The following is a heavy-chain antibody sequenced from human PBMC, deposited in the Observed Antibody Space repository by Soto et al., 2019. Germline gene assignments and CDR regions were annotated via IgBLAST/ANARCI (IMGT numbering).Heavy chain of an antibody. J-gene: IGHJ5*02. D-gene: IGHD2-2*01. V-gene: IGHV3-30*03. Sequence: GGSLRLSCAASGFTFSRYGMHWVRQAPGKGLEWVAVISFDRSNKNYADSVKGRFIISRDNSKNTLNLQMNSLRVEDTAVYYCVRGAISAAMESWFDPWGQGTRVTVSS. CDR3: VRGAISAAMESWFDP. CDR1: GFTFSRYG. CDR2: ISFDRSNK.